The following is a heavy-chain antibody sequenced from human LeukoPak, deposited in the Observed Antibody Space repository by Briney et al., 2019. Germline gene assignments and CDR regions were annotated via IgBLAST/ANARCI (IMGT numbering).Heavy chain of an antibody. CDR3: AKFFLGSLAFDY. D-gene: IGHD2-15*01. J-gene: IGHJ4*02. V-gene: IGHV3-30-3*02. CDR2: ISHDERTK. CDR1: GFNFDNYA. Sequence: PGGSLRLSCVASGFNFDNYAMRWVRQPLGKGLEWVAVISHDERTKYYADSMKGRITISRDNSKNTLYLQMNSLRAEDTAVYYCAKFFLGSLAFDYWGQGTLVTVSS.